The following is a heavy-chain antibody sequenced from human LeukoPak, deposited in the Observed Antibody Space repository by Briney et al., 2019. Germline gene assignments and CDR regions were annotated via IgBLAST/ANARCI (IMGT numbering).Heavy chain of an antibody. V-gene: IGHV3-66*01. CDR3: ASEGRGGYFDY. Sequence: GALRLSCAASGFTVSSNYMSWVRQAPGKGLEWVSVTYSGGSAYYADSVKGRFTISRDNSKNTLYLQMNSLRAEDTAVYYCASEGRGGYFDYWGQGTLVTVSS. CDR1: GFTVSSNY. CDR2: TYSGGSA. D-gene: IGHD6-25*01. J-gene: IGHJ4*02.